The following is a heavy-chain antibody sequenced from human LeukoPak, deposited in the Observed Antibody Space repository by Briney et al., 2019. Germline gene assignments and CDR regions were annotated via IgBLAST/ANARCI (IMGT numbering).Heavy chain of an antibody. V-gene: IGHV3-64D*06. CDR2: ISSNGGST. D-gene: IGHD3-10*01. Sequence: PGGSLRLSCSASGFTFSSYAMHWVRQAPGKGLEYVSAISSNGGSTYYADSVKGRFTISRDNSKNTLYLQMSSLRAEDTAVYYCVQALFSGRFDTWGQGKLVTVSS. CDR3: VQALFSGRFDT. J-gene: IGHJ5*02. CDR1: GFTFSSYA.